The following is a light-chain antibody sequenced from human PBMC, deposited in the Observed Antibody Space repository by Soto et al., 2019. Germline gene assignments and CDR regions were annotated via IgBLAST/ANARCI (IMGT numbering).Light chain of an antibody. J-gene: IGKJ1*01. Sequence: EIVMTQSPATLSVSPGERATLSCRASQSVSSNLAWYQQKPGQAPRLLIYGASTRATGIPARFSGSGSGTDSPLTISSLQSEDFAFYYCQQYNNGWTFGQGTKVEIK. CDR1: QSVSSN. CDR3: QQYNNGWT. CDR2: GAS. V-gene: IGKV3-15*01.